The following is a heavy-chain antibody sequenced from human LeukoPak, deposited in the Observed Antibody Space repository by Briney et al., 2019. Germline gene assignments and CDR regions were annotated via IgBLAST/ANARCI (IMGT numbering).Heavy chain of an antibody. V-gene: IGHV3-7*01. Sequence: GGSLRLSCATSGFTFSNYWMTWVRQAPGRWPEWVANMKGDGKTQFYADSVKGRFTISRDNAKNSLYLHMYNLRAEDTAVYYCARDGASFDYWGQGTLVTVSS. CDR3: ARDGASFDY. CDR1: GFTFSNYW. J-gene: IGHJ4*02. CDR2: MKGDGKTQ.